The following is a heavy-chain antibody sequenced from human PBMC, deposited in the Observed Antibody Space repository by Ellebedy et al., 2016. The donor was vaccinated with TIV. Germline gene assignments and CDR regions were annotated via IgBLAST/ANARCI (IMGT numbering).Heavy chain of an antibody. Sequence: GESLKISCAASGFTFSSYSMNWVRQAPGKGLEWISYINSGSSSIYYADSVKGRFTISRDNAKNSLYLQMSSLRAEDTAVYYCAKDRDHDLLTGYYDPPGFDYWGQGSLVTVSS. CDR3: AKDRDHDLLTGYYDPPGFDY. V-gene: IGHV3-48*01. D-gene: IGHD3-9*01. CDR2: INSGSSSI. CDR1: GFTFSSYS. J-gene: IGHJ4*02.